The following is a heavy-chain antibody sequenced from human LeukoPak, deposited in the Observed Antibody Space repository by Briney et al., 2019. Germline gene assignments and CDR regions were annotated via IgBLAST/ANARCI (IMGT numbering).Heavy chain of an antibody. D-gene: IGHD2-8*01. J-gene: IGHJ6*03. CDR1: GGTFSSYA. Sequence: GASVKVSCKASGGTFSSYAISWVRQAPGQGLEWMGGIIPIFGTANYAQKFQGRVTITTDESTSTAYMELSSLRSEDTAMYYCARDNGVYPDVYYYYYMDVWGKGTTVTVSS. CDR2: IIPIFGTA. V-gene: IGHV1-69*05. CDR3: ARDNGVYPDVYYYYYMDV.